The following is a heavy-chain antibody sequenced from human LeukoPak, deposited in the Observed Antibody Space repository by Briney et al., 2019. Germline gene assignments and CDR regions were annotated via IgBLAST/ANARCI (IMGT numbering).Heavy chain of an antibody. CDR1: GVSISSYY. D-gene: IGHD3-16*02. CDR3: TRHDAVPVIGHGMGV. V-gene: IGHV4-59*08. Sequence: PSETLSLTCTVSGVSISSYYWSWIRQPPGKGLEWIGYIYYTGITNYNPSLESRVTISVDTSKNQFSLKLNSVTAADTAVYYCTRHDAVPVIGHGMGVWGQGTTVTVSS. J-gene: IGHJ6*02. CDR2: IYYTGIT.